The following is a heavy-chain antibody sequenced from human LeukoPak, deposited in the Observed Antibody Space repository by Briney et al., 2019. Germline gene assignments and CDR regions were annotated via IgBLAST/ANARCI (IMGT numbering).Heavy chain of an antibody. V-gene: IGHV1-2*02. D-gene: IGHD1-26*01. CDR2: INPNSGGT. J-gene: IGHJ6*02. Sequence: ASVKVSCKASGYTFTGYYMHWVRQAPGQGLEWMGWINPNSGGTNYAQKFQGRVTMTRDTSISTAYMELSRLRSDDTAVYYCARALPGWWELHYYYGMDVWGQGTTVTVSS. CDR1: GYTFTGYY. CDR3: ARALPGWWELHYYYGMDV.